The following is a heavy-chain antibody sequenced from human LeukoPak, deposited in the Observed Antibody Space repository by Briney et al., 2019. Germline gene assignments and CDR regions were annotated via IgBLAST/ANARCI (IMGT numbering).Heavy chain of an antibody. CDR3: ARDSSGCYYDY. J-gene: IGHJ4*02. CDR2: INPNSGSR. V-gene: IGHV1-2*02. D-gene: IGHD3-22*01. Sequence: GASVTVTCKGAGYTFTGYYMHWVRQAPGPGQGGSGWINPNSGSRNYAQKFHSRVTMTRVTTISTTYMELSRLRSDDTAVYYCARDSSGCYYDYWGQGTLVIVSS. CDR1: GYTFTGYY.